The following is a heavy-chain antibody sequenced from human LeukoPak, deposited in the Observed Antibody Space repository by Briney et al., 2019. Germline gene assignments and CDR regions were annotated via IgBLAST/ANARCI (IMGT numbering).Heavy chain of an antibody. Sequence: SETLSLTCTVSVVSISTSIYYWGWIRQPPGTGLGWIGRIYYTASTYSNPSLKKRVAISVDTSKNQLSLKLRSVTAADTAVYYCARQTTGGYSRSSGRFDYWGQGTLVTVSS. D-gene: IGHD3-22*01. V-gene: IGHV4-39*01. CDR2: IYYTAST. CDR3: ARQTTGGYSRSSGRFDY. CDR1: VVSISTSIYY. J-gene: IGHJ4*02.